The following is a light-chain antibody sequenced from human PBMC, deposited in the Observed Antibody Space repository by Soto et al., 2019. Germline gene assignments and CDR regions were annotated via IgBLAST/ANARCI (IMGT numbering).Light chain of an antibody. Sequence: QLVLTQPPSVSGAPGQRVTISCTGSSSNIGAGYDVHWYQQLPGTAPKLLIYGNSNQPSGVPDRFSGSKSGTSASLAITGLQAEDEADYYCQSYDSSLSGSDVVFGGGTKVTVL. CDR2: GNS. CDR1: SSNIGAGYD. J-gene: IGLJ2*01. V-gene: IGLV1-40*01. CDR3: QSYDSSLSGSDVV.